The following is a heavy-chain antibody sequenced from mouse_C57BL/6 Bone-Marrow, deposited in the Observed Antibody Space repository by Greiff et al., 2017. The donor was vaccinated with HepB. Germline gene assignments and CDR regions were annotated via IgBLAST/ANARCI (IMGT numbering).Heavy chain of an antibody. J-gene: IGHJ1*03. CDR3: ARESLLGDYDGYFDV. V-gene: IGHV3-3*01. D-gene: IGHD2-4*01. CDR2: TFYSGIT. CDR1: GFSINSDCY. Sequence: EVQRVESGPSLVRPSQPLSLTCTVTGFSINSDCYWIWIRQFPGNKLEYIGYTFYSGITYYNPSLESRTYITRDTSKNQFSLKLSSVTTEDTATYYCARESLLGDYDGYFDVWGTGTTVTVSS.